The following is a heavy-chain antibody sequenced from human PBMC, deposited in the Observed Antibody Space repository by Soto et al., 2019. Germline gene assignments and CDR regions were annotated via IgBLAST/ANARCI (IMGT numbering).Heavy chain of an antibody. CDR2: IYYSGST. Sequence: SETLSLTCTVSGGSISSYYWSWIRQPPGKGLEWIGYIYYSGSTNYNPSLKSRVTISVDTSKNQFSLKLSSVTAADTAAYYCAGSGDYYGSGSYSYFDYWGQGTLVTVSS. J-gene: IGHJ4*02. CDR1: GGSISSYY. CDR3: AGSGDYYGSGSYSYFDY. V-gene: IGHV4-59*01. D-gene: IGHD3-10*01.